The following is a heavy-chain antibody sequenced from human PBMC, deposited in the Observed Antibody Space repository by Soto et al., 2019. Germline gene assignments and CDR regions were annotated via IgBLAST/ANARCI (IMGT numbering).Heavy chain of an antibody. CDR2: INHSGST. J-gene: IGHJ6*02. CDR3: ARSRRGSYYYYYGMDV. V-gene: IGHV4-34*01. Sequence: SETLSLTCAVYVGSFSCYYWIWIRQPPGKGLGWIGEINHSGSTNYNPSLKSRVTISVDTSKNQFSLKLSSVTAADTAVYYCARSRRGSYYYYYGMDVWGQGTTVTVSS. D-gene: IGHD5-12*01. CDR1: VGSFSCYY.